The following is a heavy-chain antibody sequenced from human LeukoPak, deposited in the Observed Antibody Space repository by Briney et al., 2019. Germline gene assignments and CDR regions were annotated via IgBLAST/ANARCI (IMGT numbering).Heavy chain of an antibody. CDR1: GFIFSTYS. CDR3: VRADYDFWSGYYPIDY. V-gene: IGHV3-48*02. J-gene: IGHJ4*02. Sequence: GGSLRLSCAASGFIFSTYSMNWVRQAPGKGLEWVSYISSSSSTIYYADSVKGRFTISRDNAKSSLFLQMNSLRDEDTAVYYCVRADYDFWSGYYPIDYWGQGTLVTVTS. CDR2: ISSSSSTI. D-gene: IGHD3-3*01.